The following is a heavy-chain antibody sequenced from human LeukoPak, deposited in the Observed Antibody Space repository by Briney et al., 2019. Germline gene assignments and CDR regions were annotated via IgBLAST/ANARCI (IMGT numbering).Heavy chain of an antibody. CDR3: ARGLGTAYYTFDS. J-gene: IGHJ4*02. CDR1: GFTFSSYW. V-gene: IGHV3-48*01. D-gene: IGHD3/OR15-3a*01. Sequence: PGGSLRLSCAGSGFTFSSYWMSWVRQAPGKGLEWVSYISSSSRTIYYADSVKGRFTISRDNAKKSLYLQMNSLRAEDTAVYYCARGLGTAYYTFDSWGQGILVTVSS. CDR2: ISSSSRTI.